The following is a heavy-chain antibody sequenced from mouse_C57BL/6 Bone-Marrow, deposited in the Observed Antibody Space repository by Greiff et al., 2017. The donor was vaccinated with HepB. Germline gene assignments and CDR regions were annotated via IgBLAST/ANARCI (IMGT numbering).Heavy chain of an antibody. CDR1: GYTFTDYY. Sequence: EVQVVESGPVLVKPGASVKMSCKASGYTFTDYYMNWVKQSHGKSLEWIGVINPYNGGTSYNQKFKGKATLTVDKSSSTAYMELNSLTSEDSAVYYCALQLRPFAYWGQGTLVTVSA. CDR3: ALQLRPFAY. J-gene: IGHJ3*01. CDR2: INPYNGGT. D-gene: IGHD3-2*02. V-gene: IGHV1-19*01.